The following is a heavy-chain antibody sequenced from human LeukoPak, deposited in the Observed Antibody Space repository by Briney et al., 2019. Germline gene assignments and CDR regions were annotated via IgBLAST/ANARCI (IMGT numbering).Heavy chain of an antibody. CDR2: VYTSWST. CDR3: ARDRYYYDSSGDAFDI. V-gene: IGHV4-4*07. Sequence: SETLFLTCTVSGVSITSYYWSWIRQRAGKGLEWIGRVYTSWSTNYNPSLKSRVTMSVYTSKNQFSLKLSSVTAADTAVYYCARDRYYYDSSGDAFDIWGQGTMVTVSS. CDR1: GVSITSYY. D-gene: IGHD3-22*01. J-gene: IGHJ3*02.